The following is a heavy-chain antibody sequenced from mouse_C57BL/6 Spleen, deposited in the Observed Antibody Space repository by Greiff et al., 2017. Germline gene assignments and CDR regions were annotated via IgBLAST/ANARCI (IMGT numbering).Heavy chain of an antibody. Sequence: QVQLQQPGAELVKPGASVKLSCKASGYTFTSYWMHWVKQRPGQGLEWIGMIHPSSGCTNYNEKFKSKATLTVDKSSSTAYMQLSSLTSEDSAVYYCERPSNTTVVAAEDMDYWGKGTTVTVSS. V-gene: IGHV1-64*01. CDR2: IHPSSGCT. D-gene: IGHD1-1*01. J-gene: IGHJ4*01. CDR3: ERPSNTTVVAAEDMDY. CDR1: GYTFTSYW.